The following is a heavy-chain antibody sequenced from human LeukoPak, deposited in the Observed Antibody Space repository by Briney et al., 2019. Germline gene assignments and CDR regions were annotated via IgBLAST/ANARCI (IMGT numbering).Heavy chain of an antibody. Sequence: GGSLRLSCAASGLTFSRMHWVRQAPGKGLEWVSRINVRATIISYADSVKGRFTISRENARNTLYLQMNSLTAEDTAVYYCVRDLILVWTPGEDFDHWGQGTLVTVSS. CDR2: INVRATII. J-gene: IGHJ4*02. D-gene: IGHD3-16*01. CDR3: VRDLILVWTPGEDFDH. V-gene: IGHV3-74*01. CDR1: GLTFSR.